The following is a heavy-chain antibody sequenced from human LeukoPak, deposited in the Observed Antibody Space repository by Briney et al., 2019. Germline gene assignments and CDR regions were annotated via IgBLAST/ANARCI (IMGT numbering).Heavy chain of an antibody. CDR2: ISGSGGST. D-gene: IGHD4-11*01. Sequence: GGSLRLSCAGSGFTFSSYAMSWVRQAPGKGLEWVSAISGSGGSTYYADSVKGRFTISRDNSKNTLYLQMNSLRAEDTAVYYCARTSPLTTVTYWGQGTLVTVSS. CDR3: ARTSPLTTVTY. V-gene: IGHV3-23*01. CDR1: GFTFSSYA. J-gene: IGHJ4*02.